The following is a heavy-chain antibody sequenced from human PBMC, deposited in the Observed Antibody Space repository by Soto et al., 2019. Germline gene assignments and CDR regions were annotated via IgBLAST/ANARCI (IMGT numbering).Heavy chain of an antibody. V-gene: IGHV4-31*03. J-gene: IGHJ4*02. D-gene: IGHD6-13*01. Sequence: QVQLHESGPGVVKPSQTLSLTCTVSGGSISSGGYYWSWIRQHPGKGLEWLGYIYYSGSTYSNPSLQSRVIISVDTSENQFSLKLNSVTAADTAVYYCARAKQQLIDYWGQGTLVTVSA. CDR1: GGSISSGGYY. CDR3: ARAKQQLIDY. CDR2: IYYSGST.